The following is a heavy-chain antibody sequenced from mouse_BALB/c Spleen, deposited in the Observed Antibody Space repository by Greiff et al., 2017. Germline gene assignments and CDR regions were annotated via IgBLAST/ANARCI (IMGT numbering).Heavy chain of an antibody. V-gene: IGHV1-69*01. CDR3: ARTHRYDEAWLAY. D-gene: IGHD2-14*01. Sequence: QVQLQQPGAELVMPGASVKMSCKASGYTFTDYWMHWVKQRPGQGLEWIGAIDTSDSYTSYNQKFKGKATLTVDESSSTAYMQLSSLTSEDSAVYYCARTHRYDEAWLAYWGQGTLVTVSA. CDR1: GYTFTDYW. CDR2: IDTSDSYT. J-gene: IGHJ3*01.